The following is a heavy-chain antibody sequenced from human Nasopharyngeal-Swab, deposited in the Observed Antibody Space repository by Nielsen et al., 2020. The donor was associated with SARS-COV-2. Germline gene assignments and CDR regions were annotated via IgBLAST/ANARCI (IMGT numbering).Heavy chain of an antibody. CDR1: VYTFTTHF. CDR2: INPSGGST. V-gene: IGHV1-46*01. CDR3: ARGYSYGLAY. Sequence: ASVKVSCKASVYTFTTHFMHWVRQAPGQGLEWMGMINPSGGSTGYAQNFQGRVTVTRDTSTSRVYMELSSLSSEDTAVYYCARGYSYGLAYWGQGTLVTVSP. D-gene: IGHD5-18*01. J-gene: IGHJ4*02.